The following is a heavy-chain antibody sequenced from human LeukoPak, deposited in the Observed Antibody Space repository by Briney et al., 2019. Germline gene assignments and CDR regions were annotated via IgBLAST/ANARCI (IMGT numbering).Heavy chain of an antibody. CDR1: GCPFRSYA. J-gene: IGHJ4*02. Sequence: GCSVRLSCAACGCPFRSYAMRWVGQAAGRGLEGVAAIRGSGGSTYYADSVNGRFTIYRDNSKNTLSLQMNTLRAADTAVYYCARTASYHFHYCRQGTLITVSS. CDR3: ARTASYHFHY. V-gene: IGHV3-23*01. CDR2: IRGSGGST. D-gene: IGHD2-21*02.